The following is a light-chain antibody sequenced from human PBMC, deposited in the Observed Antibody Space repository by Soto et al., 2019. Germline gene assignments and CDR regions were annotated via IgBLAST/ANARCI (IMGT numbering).Light chain of an antibody. V-gene: IGLV1-40*01. CDR3: QSYDSSLSGSV. CDR2: VNI. J-gene: IGLJ3*02. CDR1: SSNIGANYD. Sequence: QSVLTQPPSVSGAPGQRVTISCTGSSSNIGANYDVHWYQHLPGTAPKLLIYVNINRPSGVPDRFSGSKSGTSASLAITGLQAKDEADYYCQSYDSSLSGSVFGGGTKLTVL.